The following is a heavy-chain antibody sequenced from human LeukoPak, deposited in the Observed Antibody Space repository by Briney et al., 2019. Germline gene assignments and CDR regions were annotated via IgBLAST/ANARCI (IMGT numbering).Heavy chain of an antibody. CDR3: AKGGESSLPLDY. J-gene: IGHJ4*02. V-gene: IGHV4-59*11. CDR1: GASIGSHY. CDR2: ISFTGST. D-gene: IGHD6-13*01. Sequence: SETLSLTCTVSGASIGSHYWSWIRQPPGKGLEWIGLISFTGSTNYNPSLKSRVTTSVDTSKNQFSLKVSSVTAADTAVYYCAKGGESSLPLDYWGQGILVTVSS.